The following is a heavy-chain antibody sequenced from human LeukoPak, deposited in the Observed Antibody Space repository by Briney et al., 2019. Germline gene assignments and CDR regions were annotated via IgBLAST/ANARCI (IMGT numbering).Heavy chain of an antibody. V-gene: IGHV3-21*03. Sequence: GGSLRLSCAASGFTFSSYSMNWVRQAPGKGLEWVSSISSSSTYIYYTDSVKGRFTISRDNAKNSLYLQMNSLKTEDTAVYYCTRDNYYDSSGYQLTTTDYWGQGTLVTVSS. CDR3: TRDNYYDSSGYQLTTTDY. D-gene: IGHD3-22*01. J-gene: IGHJ4*02. CDR1: GFTFSSYS. CDR2: ISSSSTYI.